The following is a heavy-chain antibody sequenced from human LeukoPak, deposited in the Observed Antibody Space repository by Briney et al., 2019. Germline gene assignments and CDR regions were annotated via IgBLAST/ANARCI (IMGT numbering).Heavy chain of an antibody. CDR1: GGSFSGYY. Sequence: PSETLSLTCAVYGGSFSGYYWSWIRQPPGKGLEWIGEINHSGSTNYNPSLKSRVTISVDTSKNQFSLKLSSVTAADTAVYYCARTTEGGYTYDYFFYYYMDVWGKGITVTISS. CDR3: ARTTEGGYTYDYFFYYYMDV. V-gene: IGHV4-34*01. CDR2: INHSGST. J-gene: IGHJ6*03. D-gene: IGHD5-18*01.